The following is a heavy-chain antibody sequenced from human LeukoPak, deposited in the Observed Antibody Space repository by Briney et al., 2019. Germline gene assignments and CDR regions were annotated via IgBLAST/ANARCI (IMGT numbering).Heavy chain of an antibody. CDR2: IYHSGST. V-gene: IGHV4-4*02. CDR1: GGSISSSNW. CDR3: ARRSPYSSGWSSCFDY. Sequence: SETLSLTCAVSGGSISSSNWWSWVRQPPGKGLEWIGEIYHSGSTNYNPSLKSRVTISVDKSKNQFSLKLSSVTAADTAVYYCARRSPYSSGWSSCFDYWGQGTLVTVSS. D-gene: IGHD6-19*01. J-gene: IGHJ4*02.